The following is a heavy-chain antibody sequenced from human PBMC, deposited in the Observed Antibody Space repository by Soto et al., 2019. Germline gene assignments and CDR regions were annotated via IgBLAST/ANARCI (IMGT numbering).Heavy chain of an antibody. J-gene: IGHJ3*01. Sequence: EIQLLESGGNLVQPGGSLRLSCAASGFTFNIYAMTWVRQAPGKGLDWVSTISATGGNTSYADSVKGRFTISRTNSKDTVYLEMNSIIAEDTAVYYCAVAVAQRSRGDAFDVWGQGTMVNVSS. CDR1: GFTFNIYA. V-gene: IGHV3-23*01. D-gene: IGHD6-19*01. CDR2: ISATGGNT. CDR3: AVAVAQRSRGDAFDV.